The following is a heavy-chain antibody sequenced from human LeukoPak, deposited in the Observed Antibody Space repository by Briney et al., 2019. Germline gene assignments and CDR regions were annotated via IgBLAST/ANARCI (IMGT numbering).Heavy chain of an antibody. CDR2: VSYDGIYK. J-gene: IGHJ5*01. D-gene: IGHD6-19*01. CDR3: AKDRSTGWYAGFDF. CDR1: GFTFSSYG. V-gene: IGHV3-30*18. Sequence: GRSLRLSCAASGFTFSSYGMHWVRQAPGKGLEWVAYVSYDGIYKNYTDSVKGRFTIARDNSKTTLYLQMISLTPEDSAVYFCAKDRSTGWYAGFDFWGQGTLVTVSS.